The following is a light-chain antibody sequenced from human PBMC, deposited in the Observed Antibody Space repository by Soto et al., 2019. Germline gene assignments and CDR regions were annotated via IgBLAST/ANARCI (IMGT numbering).Light chain of an antibody. CDR2: TVS. Sequence: DVVMTQSPPSLAVTLGQPASISCRSSQSVVYSDGYAYLNWFQQRPGQSPRRLIYTVSNRDSGVPDRFCGGGSGSDFTLKISRVEAEDVGISYCMQGTHWPPTFGQGTKVEI. J-gene: IGKJ1*01. CDR1: QSVVYSDGYAY. V-gene: IGKV2-30*01. CDR3: MQGTHWPPT.